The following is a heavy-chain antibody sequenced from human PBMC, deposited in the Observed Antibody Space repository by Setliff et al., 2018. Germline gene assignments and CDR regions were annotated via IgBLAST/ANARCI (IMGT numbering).Heavy chain of an antibody. V-gene: IGHV3-7*01. CDR2: IKQDGTEK. D-gene: IGHD1-1*01. CDR1: GFTFSRYW. J-gene: IGHJ4*02. CDR3: AKQGLNAPLYYFDN. Sequence: QPGGSLRLSCAASGFTFSRYWMSWVRQAPGKGLEWVANIKQDGTEKYYADSVKGRFTISRDNSKNTLYLQMNSLRADDTAVYYCAKQGLNAPLYYFDNWGQGTLVTVSS.